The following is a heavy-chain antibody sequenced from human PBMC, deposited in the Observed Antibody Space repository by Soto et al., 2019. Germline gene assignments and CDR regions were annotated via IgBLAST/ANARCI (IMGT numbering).Heavy chain of an antibody. D-gene: IGHD6-19*01. V-gene: IGHV1-69*01. CDR1: GGTFSSFP. CDR2: IIPIFGTT. Sequence: QARLVQSGAEVKKPGSSVRVSCKASGGTFSSFPIAWVRQAPGQGLEWVGGIIPIFGTTEYAQNFRDRVTIYADESTSTAYMELSFLSFEDTAVYYCAMIEYSSGSDYWGQGTLVTVFS. CDR3: AMIEYSSGSDY. J-gene: IGHJ4*02.